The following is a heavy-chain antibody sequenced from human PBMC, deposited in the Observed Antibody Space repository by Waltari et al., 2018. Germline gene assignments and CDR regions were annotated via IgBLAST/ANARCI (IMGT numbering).Heavy chain of an antibody. Sequence: EVQLVESGGGLVQPGGSLRLSCAASGFTFSSYEMNWVRQAPGKGLEWVSYISSSGSTIYYADSVKGRFTISRDNAKNSLYLQMNSLRAEDTAVYYCARLEVVVAATPDYWGQGTLVTVSS. J-gene: IGHJ4*02. CDR2: ISSSGSTI. V-gene: IGHV3-48*03. CDR3: ARLEVVVAATPDY. D-gene: IGHD2-15*01. CDR1: GFTFSSYE.